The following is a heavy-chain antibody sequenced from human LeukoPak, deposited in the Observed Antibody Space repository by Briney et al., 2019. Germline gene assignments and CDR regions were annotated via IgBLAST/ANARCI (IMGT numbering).Heavy chain of an antibody. Sequence: GGSLRLSCAASGFTFSSYSMNWVRQAPGKGLEWVSSISSSSSYIYYADSVKGRFTISRDNAKNSLYLQMNSLRAEDTAVYYCARAGVVRWFMAGTNDYWGQGTLVTVSS. V-gene: IGHV3-21*01. CDR2: ISSSSSYI. CDR3: ARAGVVRWFMAGTNDY. J-gene: IGHJ4*02. CDR1: GFTFSSYS. D-gene: IGHD6-19*01.